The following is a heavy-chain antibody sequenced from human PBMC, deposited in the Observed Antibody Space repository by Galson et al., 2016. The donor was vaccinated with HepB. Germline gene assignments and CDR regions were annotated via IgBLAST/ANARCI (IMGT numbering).Heavy chain of an antibody. Sequence: SESLSLTCTVSGAPINSRNYYWGWIRQSPGMGLEWIGSIYYTGSTYYNPSLRSRVTIYVDTSKKQFSLKLSSVTAEDTAMYYCARQGDGSSSSESWFDPWGQGTLVTVSS. V-gene: IGHV4-39*01. J-gene: IGHJ5*02. CDR1: GAPINSRNYY. CDR3: ARQGDGSSSSESWFDP. CDR2: IYYTGST. D-gene: IGHD6-6*01.